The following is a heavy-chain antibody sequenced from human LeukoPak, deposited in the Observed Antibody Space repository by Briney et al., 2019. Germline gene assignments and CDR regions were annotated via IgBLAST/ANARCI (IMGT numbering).Heavy chain of an antibody. Sequence: GGSLRLSCAASGLTFSDYSMTWVRQSPGKGLLWVSGTSAGGGSTYYADSVKGRFTISRDNSRNTLYLQMNSLRAEDTAVYYCAKDAAGPEYWGQGTPVTVSS. CDR1: GLTFSDYS. V-gene: IGHV3-23*01. CDR2: TSAGGGST. D-gene: IGHD6-13*01. J-gene: IGHJ4*02. CDR3: AKDAAGPEY.